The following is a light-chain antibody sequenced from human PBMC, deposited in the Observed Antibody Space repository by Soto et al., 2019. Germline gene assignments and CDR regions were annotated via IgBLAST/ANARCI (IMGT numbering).Light chain of an antibody. CDR1: SSDVGSYNL. V-gene: IGLV2-23*01. CDR2: EGS. J-gene: IGLJ1*01. Sequence: QSGQTQPACVSGSPGQSITIPCTGTSSDVGSYNLVSWYQQHPGKAPKLMIYEGSKRPSGVSNRFSGSKSGNTASLTISGLQAEDEADYYCCSYAGSSTYVFGAGTKV. CDR3: CSYAGSSTYV.